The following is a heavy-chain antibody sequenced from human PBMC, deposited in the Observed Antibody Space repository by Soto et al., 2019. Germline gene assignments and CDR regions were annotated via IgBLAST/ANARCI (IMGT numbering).Heavy chain of an antibody. V-gene: IGHV1-69*04. CDR2: VNPILSMS. D-gene: IGHD3-10*01. CDR3: ATSYGSGYRAFDY. CDR1: GDTFSFYS. Sequence: QVQLVQSGAEVKRPGSSVKVSCKASGDTFSFYSINWVRQAPGLGLECMGRVNPILSMSNYAQRFQGRVTMTADKSTSTAYMELSGLRSEDTAMYYCATSYGSGYRAFDYWGQGALVTVS. J-gene: IGHJ4*02.